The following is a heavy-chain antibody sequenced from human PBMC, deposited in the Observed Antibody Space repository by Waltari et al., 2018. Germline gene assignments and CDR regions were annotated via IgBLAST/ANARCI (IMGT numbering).Heavy chain of an antibody. V-gene: IGHV3-74*01. CDR1: GLTFGTSW. D-gene: IGHD3-10*01. Sequence: EVQLVESGGGLVQPGGSLRLSCTGSGLTFGTSWIHWVRQAPGKGLVWVSRLNDDGTSTIYADSVKGRFTISKDNARNTVYLQMNGLGAEDTALYYCARAGYLGAFDIWGQGTMVIVSS. J-gene: IGHJ3*02. CDR2: LNDDGTST. CDR3: ARAGYLGAFDI.